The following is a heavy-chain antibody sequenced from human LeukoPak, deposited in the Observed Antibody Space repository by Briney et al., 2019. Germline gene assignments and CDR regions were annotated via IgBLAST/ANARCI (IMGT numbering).Heavy chain of an antibody. D-gene: IGHD2-15*01. CDR2: INHSGST. V-gene: IGHV4-34*01. CDR1: GGSFSGYY. J-gene: IGHJ5*02. CDR3: ARAIRYCSGGSCYSFWFDP. Sequence: SETLSLTCAVYGGSFSGYYWSWIRQPPGTGLEWIGEINHSGSTNYNPSLKSRVTISVDTSKNQFSLKLSSVTAADTAVYYCARAIRYCSGGSCYSFWFDPWGQGTLVTVSS.